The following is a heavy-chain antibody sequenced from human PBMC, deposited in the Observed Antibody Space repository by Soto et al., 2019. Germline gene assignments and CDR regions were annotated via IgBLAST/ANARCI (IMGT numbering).Heavy chain of an antibody. Sequence: GGSLTLSCAASGFTLSSYWMSWVRQAPGKGLEWVANIKQDGSEKYYVDSVKGRFTISRDNAKNSLYLQMNSLRVEDTAVYYCARGGSSWSHWGQRTLVTV. CDR2: IKQDGSEK. V-gene: IGHV3-7*01. D-gene: IGHD6-13*01. J-gene: IGHJ4*02. CDR1: GFTLSSYW. CDR3: ARGGSSWSH.